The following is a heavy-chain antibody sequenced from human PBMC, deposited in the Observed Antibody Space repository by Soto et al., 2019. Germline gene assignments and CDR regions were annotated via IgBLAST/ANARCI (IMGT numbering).Heavy chain of an antibody. CDR3: AALGYFRDSGGYV. Sequence: QIQLVQSGAEVKKPGASVRVSCKASGYTFTDHGMTWVRQAPGQGLEWMGWIGTNSGNSNSGERFRGRVTLSRDTSTSTVYMEMRSLTSADTAVYYCAALGYFRDSGGYVWGQGTLVNVSS. J-gene: IGHJ4*02. V-gene: IGHV1-18*04. D-gene: IGHD2-15*01. CDR1: GYTFTDHG. CDR2: IGTNSGNS.